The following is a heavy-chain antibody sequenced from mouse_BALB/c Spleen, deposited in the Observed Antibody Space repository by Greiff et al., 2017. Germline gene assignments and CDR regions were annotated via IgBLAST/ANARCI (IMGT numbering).Heavy chain of an antibody. CDR2: IYPGNVNT. CDR1: GYTFTSYY. J-gene: IGHJ4*01. D-gene: IGHD1-1*01. Sequence: QVQLQQSGPELVKPGASVRISCKASGYTFTSYYIHWVKQRPGQGLEWIGWIYPGNVNTKYNEKFKGKATLTADKSSSTAYMQLSSLTSEDSAVYFCARSPYYCSSPYAMDYWGQGTSVTVSS. V-gene: IGHV1S56*01. CDR3: ARSPYYCSSPYAMDY.